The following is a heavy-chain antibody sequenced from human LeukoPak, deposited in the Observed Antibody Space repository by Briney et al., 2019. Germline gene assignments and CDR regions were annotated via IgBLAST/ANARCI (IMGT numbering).Heavy chain of an antibody. Sequence: HTGGSLRLSCAASGFTFSSYAMTWVRQAPGKGLEWVSGISGSGDSTYYADSVKGRFTISRDNSKNTLYLQMNSLRAEDTAVYYCAKEYEPYSSGLRYFDYWGQGTLVTVSS. D-gene: IGHD6-19*01. CDR3: AKEYEPYSSGLRYFDY. CDR2: ISGSGDST. V-gene: IGHV3-23*01. J-gene: IGHJ4*02. CDR1: GFTFSSYA.